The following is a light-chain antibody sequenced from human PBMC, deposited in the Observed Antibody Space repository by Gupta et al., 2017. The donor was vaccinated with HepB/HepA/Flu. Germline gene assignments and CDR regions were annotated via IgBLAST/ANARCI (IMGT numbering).Light chain of an antibody. CDR2: GAT. CDR3: QQYGSSPIT. V-gene: IGKV3-20*01. CDR1: QTITSNY. J-gene: IGKJ5*01. Sequence: EIALTPSPGTLSLSPGETATPSCRASQTITSNYLAWYQQKPGQDPRLLMYGATSRATGVPDRFSGSGSGTDFTLTISRLEPEDFVVYYCQQYGSSPITFGQGTRLEIK.